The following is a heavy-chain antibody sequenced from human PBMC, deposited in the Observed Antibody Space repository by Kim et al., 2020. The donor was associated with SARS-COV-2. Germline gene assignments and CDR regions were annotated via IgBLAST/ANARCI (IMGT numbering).Heavy chain of an antibody. CDR1: GYTFTSYY. D-gene: IGHD4-17*01. CDR3: ARDLTTVVIPSGYYYGMDV. J-gene: IGHJ6*02. Sequence: ASVKVSCKASGYTFTSYYMHWVRQAPGQGLEWMGIINPSGGSTSYAQKFQGRVTMTRDTSTSTVYMELSCLRSEDTAVYYCARDLTTVVIPSGYYYGMDVWGQGTTVTVSS. V-gene: IGHV1-46*01. CDR2: INPSGGST.